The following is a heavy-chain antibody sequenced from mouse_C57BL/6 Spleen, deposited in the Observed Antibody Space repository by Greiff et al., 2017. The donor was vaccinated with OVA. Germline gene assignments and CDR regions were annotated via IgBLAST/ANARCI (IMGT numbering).Heavy chain of an antibody. J-gene: IGHJ2*01. CDR2: IYPRAGST. CDR1: GYTFTSYD. V-gene: IGHV1-85*01. CDR3: ARDGSSLYYFDY. D-gene: IGHD1-1*01. Sequence: QVQLKESGPELVKPGASVKLSCKASGYTFTSYDINWVKQRPGQGLEWIGWIYPRAGSTKYNEQFKGKATLTVDTSSSTAYMELHSLTSEDSAVYCCARDGSSLYYFDYWGQGTTLTVSS.